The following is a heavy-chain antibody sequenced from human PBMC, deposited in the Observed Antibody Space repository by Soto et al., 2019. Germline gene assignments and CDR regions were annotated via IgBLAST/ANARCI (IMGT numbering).Heavy chain of an antibody. CDR2: ISSSSSYI. Sequence: GGSLRLSCAASGFTFSSYSMNWVRQAPGKGLEWVSSISSSSSYIYYADSVKGRFTISRDNAKNSLYLQMNSLRAEDTAVYYCARDRADYGDYPLYFQHWGQDTLVTVSS. CDR1: GFTFSSYS. J-gene: IGHJ1*01. V-gene: IGHV3-21*01. D-gene: IGHD4-17*01. CDR3: ARDRADYGDYPLYFQH.